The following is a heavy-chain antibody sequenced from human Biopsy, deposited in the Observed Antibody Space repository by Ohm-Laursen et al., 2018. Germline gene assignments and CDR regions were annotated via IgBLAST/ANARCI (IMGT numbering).Heavy chain of an antibody. V-gene: IGHV1-24*01. Sequence: SAKVSCKVSGYTLTALSMHWVRQAPGRGLEWMGGFAPENGKTIYAQKFQGRITMTEDTSTDTAYMELSSLRSEDTAVYYCAADINVWNVNYWGQGTQVTVSS. CDR1: GYTLTALS. CDR2: FAPENGKT. D-gene: IGHD1-1*01. CDR3: AADINVWNVNY. J-gene: IGHJ4*02.